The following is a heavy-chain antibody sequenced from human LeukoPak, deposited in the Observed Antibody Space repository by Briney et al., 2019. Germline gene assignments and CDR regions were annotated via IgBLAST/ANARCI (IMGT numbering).Heavy chain of an antibody. J-gene: IGHJ4*03. CDR3: ARDQGWWTFDN. CDR1: GFTFSAYW. Sequence: GGSLRLSCTVSGFTFSAYWMNWVRQAPGKGLEWVANIKQDGSEKYYVGSVKGRFTISRDNAKSSLYLQMNSLRAEDTAVYYCARDQGWWTFDNCGHGALGTVSS. D-gene: IGHD2-15*01. CDR2: IKQDGSEK. V-gene: IGHV3-7*01.